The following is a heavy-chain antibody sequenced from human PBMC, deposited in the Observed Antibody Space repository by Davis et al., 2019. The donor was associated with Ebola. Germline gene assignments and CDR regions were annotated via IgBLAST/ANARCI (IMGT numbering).Heavy chain of an antibody. CDR2: ISAYNGNT. Sequence: ASVTVSCKASGYTFTSYGISWVRQAPGQGLEWMGWISAYNGNTNYAQKLQGRVTMTTDTSTSTASMELRSLRSDDTAVYYCARHYYDFWSGYVYYYGMDVWGQGTTVTVSS. CDR3: ARHYYDFWSGYVYYYGMDV. CDR1: GYTFTSYG. D-gene: IGHD3-3*01. J-gene: IGHJ6*02. V-gene: IGHV1-18*01.